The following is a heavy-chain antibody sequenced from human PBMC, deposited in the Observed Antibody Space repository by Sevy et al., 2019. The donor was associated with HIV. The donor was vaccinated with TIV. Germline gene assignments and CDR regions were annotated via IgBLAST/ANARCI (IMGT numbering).Heavy chain of an antibody. J-gene: IGHJ4*02. CDR2: IKSKNDGGTT. D-gene: IGHD3-10*01. CDR1: AFTFSNAW. CDR3: TNHLLWFGELEPVYYFDY. Sequence: GGSLRLSCAASAFTFSNAWMSWVRQAPGKGLEWVGRIKSKNDGGTTDYAAPVKGRFTISRDDSKNTLYLQMNSLKTEDTAVYYCTNHLLWFGELEPVYYFDYWGQGTLVTVSS. V-gene: IGHV3-15*01.